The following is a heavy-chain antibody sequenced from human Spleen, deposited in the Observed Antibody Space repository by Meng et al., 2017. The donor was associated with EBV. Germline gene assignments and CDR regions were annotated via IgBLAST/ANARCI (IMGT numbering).Heavy chain of an antibody. CDR3: ATEPPIISLIKYYFDS. Sequence: GQLGQVGRGVKKPGAPGKVPCKASGNTFSGYFIHWVRLAPGQGLEWMGRINPNTGGTNYAQKFQGRVTMTRDTSISTAYMELSSLRSDDTAVYYCATEPPIISLIKYYFDSWGQGTLVTVSS. CDR2: INPNTGGT. J-gene: IGHJ4*02. D-gene: IGHD3-22*01. V-gene: IGHV1-2*06. CDR1: GNTFSGYF.